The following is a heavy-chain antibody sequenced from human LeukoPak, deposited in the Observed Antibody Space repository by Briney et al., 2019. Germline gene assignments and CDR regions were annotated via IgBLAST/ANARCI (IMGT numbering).Heavy chain of an antibody. V-gene: IGHV1-58*01. J-gene: IGHJ6*02. Sequence: SVRVSCKASGFTNSNSSVQWVRQARGQRPEWIGWIVVGTGKTNYAQRLQERVTITRDMSTGTVDMELSSLRSEDTAVYYCAATSIRMVQRIIYYGKDVWGQGTTVTVSS. CDR3: AATSIRMVQRIIYYGKDV. CDR1: GFTNSNSS. D-gene: IGHD3-10*01. CDR2: IVVGTGKT.